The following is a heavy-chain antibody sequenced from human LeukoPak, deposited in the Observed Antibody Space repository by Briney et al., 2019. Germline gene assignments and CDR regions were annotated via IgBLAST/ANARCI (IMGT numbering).Heavy chain of an antibody. Sequence: GGSLRLSCAASGFTFSSYGMHWVRQAPGKGLEWVAVISYDGSNKYYADSVKGRFTISRDNSKNTLYLQMNSLRAEDTAVYYCAKRGYDPYSLDYWGQGTLVTVSS. CDR2: ISYDGSNK. CDR1: GFTFSSYG. D-gene: IGHD5-12*01. V-gene: IGHV3-30*18. CDR3: AKRGYDPYSLDY. J-gene: IGHJ4*02.